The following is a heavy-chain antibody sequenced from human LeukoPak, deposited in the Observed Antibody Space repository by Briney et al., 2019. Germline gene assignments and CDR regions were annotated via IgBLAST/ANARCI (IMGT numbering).Heavy chain of an antibody. J-gene: IGHJ3*02. CDR2: ISAYNGNT. Sequence: ASVKVSCKASGYTFTNYGISWVRQAPGQGLEWMGWISAYNGNTNYAQKLQGRVTMTTDTSTSTAYMNLRSQRSDDTAVYYCAREDCSGGSCYSLSLTPVFHVFDIWGQGTMVTVSS. CDR3: AREDCSGGSCYSLSLTPVFHVFDI. D-gene: IGHD2-15*01. V-gene: IGHV1-18*01. CDR1: GYTFTNYG.